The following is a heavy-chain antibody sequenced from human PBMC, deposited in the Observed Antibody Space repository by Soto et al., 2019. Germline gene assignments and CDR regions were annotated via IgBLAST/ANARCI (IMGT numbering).Heavy chain of an antibody. CDR1: GLTLSNAW. D-gene: IGHD2-21*02. CDR3: TAVQVVTSDYAMDV. CDR2: IKTKTEGGTT. Sequence: EVQLVESGGGLVKPGGSLRLSCAASGLTLSNAWMNWVREAPGKGLEWVGRIKTKTEGGTTDYAAPGKGRFTISRDDSNNTLYLQMNSLKTEDTAVYYCTAVQVVTSDYAMDVLGQGTTITVSS. V-gene: IGHV3-15*07. J-gene: IGHJ6*02.